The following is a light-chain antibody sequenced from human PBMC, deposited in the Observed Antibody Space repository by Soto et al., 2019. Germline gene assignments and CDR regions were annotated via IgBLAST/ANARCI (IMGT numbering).Light chain of an antibody. Sequence: ENVLTQSLGNMSSSSGDGATLSCRASQSVSNNYLAWYQQKPGQAPRLLIYGASNRATGIPDMFSGSGSGTDFTLTISRLEPEDFAVYYCQQYGSSGTFGQGTKVEIK. J-gene: IGKJ1*01. V-gene: IGKV3-20*01. CDR1: QSVSNNY. CDR2: GAS. CDR3: QQYGSSGT.